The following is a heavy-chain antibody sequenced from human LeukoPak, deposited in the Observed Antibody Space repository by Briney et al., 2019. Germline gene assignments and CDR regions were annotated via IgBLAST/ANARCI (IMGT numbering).Heavy chain of an antibody. D-gene: IGHD5-24*01. CDR3: ARGGRDGYTLYPLDY. V-gene: IGHV4-59*08. CDR2: IYYSGST. J-gene: IGHJ4*02. CDR1: GGSISSYY. Sequence: PSETLSRTCTVSGGSISSYYWSWIRQPPGKGLEWIGYIYYSGSTNYNPSLKSRVTISVDTSKNQLSLKLRSVTAADTAVYYCARGGRDGYTLYPLDYWGQGTLVTVSS.